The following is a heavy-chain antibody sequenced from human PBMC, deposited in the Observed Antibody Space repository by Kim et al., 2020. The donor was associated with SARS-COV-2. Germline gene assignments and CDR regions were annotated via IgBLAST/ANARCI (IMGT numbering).Heavy chain of an antibody. CDR3: AGPPA. J-gene: IGHJ4*02. Sequence: MYSGGSKYYADAVKGRFTIARDNAKKTLYLQRNSLRAEDTAVYYWAGPPAGGQGTLVTVSS. CDR2: MYSGGSK. V-gene: IGHV3-66*01.